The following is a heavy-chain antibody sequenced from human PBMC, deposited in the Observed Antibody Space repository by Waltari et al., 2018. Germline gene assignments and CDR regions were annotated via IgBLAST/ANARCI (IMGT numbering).Heavy chain of an antibody. CDR3: AHSDYRSSWYTMDV. D-gene: IGHD6-13*01. V-gene: IGHV1-18*01. J-gene: IGHJ4*02. CDR2: VSGYDENT. Sequence: VKLVQSGGEVKKPGAAVKVSCKASGYPFIRTGISWVRQAPGQGLEWVGWVSGYDENTKYAQKFQDRVSLTADTATNTAYMELTSLTADDTAVYYCAHSDYRSSWYTMDVWGQGTLVTVSS. CDR1: GYPFIRTG.